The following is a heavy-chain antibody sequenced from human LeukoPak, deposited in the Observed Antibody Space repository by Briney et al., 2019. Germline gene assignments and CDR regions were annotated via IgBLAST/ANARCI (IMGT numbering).Heavy chain of an antibody. D-gene: IGHD6-13*01. V-gene: IGHV3-23*01. CDR3: ANVGPMVSAAGPLDY. CDR2: ISGSGGST. CDR1: GFTFSIYA. Sequence: GESLRLSCAASGFTFSIYAMSWVRQAPGKGLEWVSAISGSGGSTYYADSVKGRFTISRDNSKNTLYLQVNSLRAEDTAVYHCANVGPMVSAAGPLDYWGQGTLVTVSS. J-gene: IGHJ4*02.